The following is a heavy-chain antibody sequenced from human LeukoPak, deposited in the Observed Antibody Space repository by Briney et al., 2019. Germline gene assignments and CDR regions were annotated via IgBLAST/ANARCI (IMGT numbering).Heavy chain of an antibody. Sequence: SETLSLTCTVSGGSINSYYWNWIRQPPGKGLEWIGSIFYSGSTNYNPSLKSRVTISVDTSKNQFSLKLNSVTTVDTAVYYCARGTWGFGYWGQGTLVTVSS. D-gene: IGHD3-16*01. J-gene: IGHJ4*02. CDR1: GGSINSYY. CDR2: IFYSGST. CDR3: ARGTWGFGY. V-gene: IGHV4-59*01.